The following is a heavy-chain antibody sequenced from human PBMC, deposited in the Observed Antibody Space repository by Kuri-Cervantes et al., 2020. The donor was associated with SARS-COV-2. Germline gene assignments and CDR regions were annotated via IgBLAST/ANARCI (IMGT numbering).Heavy chain of an antibody. V-gene: IGHV1-2*02. D-gene: IGHD2-15*01. Sequence: ASVKVSCKASGYTFTGYYMHWVRQAPGQGLEWMGWINPNSGGTNYAQKFQGRVTMTRDTSISTAYLQWSSLKASDTAMYYCASSNSGGRYPFQGYFDYWGQGTLVTVSS. J-gene: IGHJ4*02. CDR3: ASSNSGGRYPFQGYFDY. CDR1: GYTFTGYY. CDR2: INPNSGGT.